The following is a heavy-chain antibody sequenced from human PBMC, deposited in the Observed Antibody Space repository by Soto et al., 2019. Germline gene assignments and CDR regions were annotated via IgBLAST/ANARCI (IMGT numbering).Heavy chain of an antibody. V-gene: IGHV3-33*01. CDR1: GITFSSYG. CDR2: IWYDGSNK. D-gene: IGHD3-16*01. J-gene: IGHJ4*02. CDR3: ALGGGGAIRRSYFDY. Sequence: QVQLVESGGGVVQPGRSLRLSCAASGITFSSYGMHWVRQAPGKGLEWVAVIWYDGSNKYYAESVKGRFTISRDNSKNTLYLQMNSLSAEDTAVYYCALGGGGAIRRSYFDYWGQGTLVTVSS.